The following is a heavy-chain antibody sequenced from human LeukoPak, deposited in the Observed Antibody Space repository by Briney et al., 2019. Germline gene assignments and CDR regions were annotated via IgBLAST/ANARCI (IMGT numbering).Heavy chain of an antibody. Sequence: PSETLSLTCTVSGGSISSSSYYWGWIRQPPGKGLEWIGSIYDSGCSEYNASLKSRVAISVDTSKNQFSLKLSSVTAADTAVYYCASKQYDFWSGEPYYFDYWGQGTLVTVSS. D-gene: IGHD3-3*01. CDR1: GGSISSSSYY. CDR3: ASKQYDFWSGEPYYFDY. J-gene: IGHJ4*02. CDR2: IYDSGCS. V-gene: IGHV4-39*01.